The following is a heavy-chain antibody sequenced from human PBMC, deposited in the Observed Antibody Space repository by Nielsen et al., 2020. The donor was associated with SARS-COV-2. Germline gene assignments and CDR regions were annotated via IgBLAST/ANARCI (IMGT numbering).Heavy chain of an antibody. V-gene: IGHV3-23*01. J-gene: IGHJ4*02. Sequence: GESLKISCAASGFTFSSYAMSWVRQAPGKGLEWVSAISGSGGSTYYADSVKGRFTISRDNSKNTLYLQMNSLRAEDTAVYYCAKDQGGVVAATCFDYWGQGTLVTVSS. D-gene: IGHD2-15*01. CDR3: AKDQGGVVAATCFDY. CDR2: ISGSGGST. CDR1: GFTFSSYA.